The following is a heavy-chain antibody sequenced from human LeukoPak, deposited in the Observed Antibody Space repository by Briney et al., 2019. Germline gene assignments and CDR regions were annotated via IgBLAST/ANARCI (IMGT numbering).Heavy chain of an antibody. CDR2: INTNTGNP. CDR3: ARGVSGSYYDGFDY. CDR1: GYTFTSYG. V-gene: IGHV7-4-1*02. D-gene: IGHD1-26*01. Sequence: GASVKVSCKASGYTFTSYGISWVRQAPGQGLEWMGWINTNTGNPTYAQGFTGRFVFSLDTSVSTAYLQISSLKAEDTAVYYCARGVSGSYYDGFDYWGQGTLVTVSS. J-gene: IGHJ4*02.